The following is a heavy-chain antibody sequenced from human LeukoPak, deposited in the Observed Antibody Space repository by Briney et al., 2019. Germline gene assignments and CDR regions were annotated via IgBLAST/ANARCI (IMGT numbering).Heavy chain of an antibody. Sequence: NPGGSLRLSCAASGFTFSDYYMSWIRQAPGKGLEWVSYISSSGSTIYYADSVKGRFTISRDNAKNSLYLQMNSLRAEDTAVYYCASIYCSGGSCYSAPFDYWGQGTLVTVSS. CDR1: GFTFSDYY. CDR3: ASIYCSGGSCYSAPFDY. V-gene: IGHV3-11*04. J-gene: IGHJ4*02. CDR2: ISSSGSTI. D-gene: IGHD2-15*01.